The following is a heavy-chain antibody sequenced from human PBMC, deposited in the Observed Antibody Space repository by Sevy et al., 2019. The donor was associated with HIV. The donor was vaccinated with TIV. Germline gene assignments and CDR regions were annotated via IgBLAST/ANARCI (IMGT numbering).Heavy chain of an antibody. J-gene: IGHJ4*02. Sequence: GGSLRLSCAASGFTFSSYWMSWVRQAPGKGLEWVANIKQDGSGKYYVDSVKGRFTISRDNAKNSLYLQMNSLRAEDTAVYYCARDLGRIAAAGTFFDYWGQGTLVTVSS. CDR2: IKQDGSGK. D-gene: IGHD6-13*01. V-gene: IGHV3-7*01. CDR1: GFTFSSYW. CDR3: ARDLGRIAAAGTFFDY.